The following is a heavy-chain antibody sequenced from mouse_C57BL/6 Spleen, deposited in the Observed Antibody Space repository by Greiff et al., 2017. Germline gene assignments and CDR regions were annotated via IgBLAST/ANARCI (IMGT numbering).Heavy chain of an antibody. CDR1: GYSFTDYN. Sequence: EVQLQQSGPELVKPGASVKISCKASGYSFTDYNMNWVKQSNGKSLEWIGVINPNYGTTSYHQKFKGKATLTVDKSSSTAYMQLNSLTSEDSVVYYCASEGNYYGSSPFDYWGQGTTLTVSS. CDR2: INPNYGTT. J-gene: IGHJ2*01. D-gene: IGHD1-1*01. V-gene: IGHV1-39*01. CDR3: ASEGNYYGSSPFDY.